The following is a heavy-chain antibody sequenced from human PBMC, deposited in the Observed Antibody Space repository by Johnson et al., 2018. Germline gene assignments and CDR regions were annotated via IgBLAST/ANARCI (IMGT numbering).Heavy chain of an antibody. D-gene: IGHD3-3*01. CDR1: GFTFNNYA. CDR3: AALRFLEWPLDY. Sequence: VQLVESGGDLVQPGGSLRLSCAASGFTFNNYAMTWVRQAPGKGLEWVSSISDDGIDTQYAASVRGRFSISRDNSNNKLYLQMNRLRAEDTAVYYCAALRFLEWPLDYWCQGTLVTVSS. V-gene: IGHV3-23*04. CDR2: ISDDGIDT. J-gene: IGHJ4*02.